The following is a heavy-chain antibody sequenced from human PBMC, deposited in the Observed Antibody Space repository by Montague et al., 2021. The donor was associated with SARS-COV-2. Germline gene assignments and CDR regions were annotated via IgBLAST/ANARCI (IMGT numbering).Heavy chain of an antibody. CDR2: IYYSGST. CDR1: GGSISSSSYY. V-gene: IGHV4-39*01. D-gene: IGHD2-15*01. J-gene: IGHJ4*02. CDR3: ARSWGRWLLWGYYFDY. Sequence: SETRSLTCTVSGGSISSSSYYWGWIRQPPGKGLEWIGSIYYSGSTYYNPSLKSRVTISVDTSKNQFSLKLSSVTAADTAVYYCARSWGRWLLWGYYFDYWGQGTLVTVSS.